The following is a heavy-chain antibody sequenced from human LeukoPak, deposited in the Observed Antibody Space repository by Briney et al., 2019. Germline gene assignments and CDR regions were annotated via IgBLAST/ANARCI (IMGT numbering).Heavy chain of an antibody. CDR3: ARSAGYSYGYSFDY. Sequence: SETLSLTCTVSGGSISSGDYYWSWIRQPPGKGLEWIGYIYYSGSTYYNPSLKSRVTISVDTSKNRFSLKLSSVTAADTAVYYCARSAGYSYGYSFDYWGQGTLVTVSS. D-gene: IGHD5-18*01. CDR1: GGSISSGDYY. CDR2: IYYSGST. V-gene: IGHV4-30-4*01. J-gene: IGHJ4*02.